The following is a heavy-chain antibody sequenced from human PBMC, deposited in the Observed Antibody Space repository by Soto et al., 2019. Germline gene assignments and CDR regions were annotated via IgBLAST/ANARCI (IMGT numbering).Heavy chain of an antibody. CDR3: VRRHVSATGIDWFDP. CDR2: LNAANGDT. Sequence: ASVKVSCKASGYTFTSYGIHWVRQAPGQRLEWMGWLNAANGDTKYSPKFQGRVTITRDTSASTAYMELTSLRSEDTAVYYCVRRHVSATGIDWFDPWGQGTPVT. CDR1: GYTFTSYG. D-gene: IGHD6-13*01. V-gene: IGHV1-3*01. J-gene: IGHJ5*02.